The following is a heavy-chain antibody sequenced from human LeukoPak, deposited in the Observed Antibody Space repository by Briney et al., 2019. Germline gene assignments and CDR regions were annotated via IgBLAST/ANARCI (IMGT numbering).Heavy chain of an antibody. V-gene: IGHV3-15*01. J-gene: IGHJ4*02. CDR1: GFTFSSYA. CDR2: IKSKYDGGTT. D-gene: IGHD1-26*01. Sequence: GGSLRLSCAASGFTFSSYAMSWVRQAPGKGLEWVGRIKSKYDGGTTDFGAPVKGRFTISRDDSKNTLYLQMTSLITEDTAVYYCTTHLGGAISGSYWTFDYWGQGTLVTVSS. CDR3: TTHLGGAISGSYWTFDY.